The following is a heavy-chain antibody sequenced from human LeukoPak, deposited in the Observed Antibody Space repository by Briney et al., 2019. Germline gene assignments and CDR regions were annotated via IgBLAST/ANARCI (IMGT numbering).Heavy chain of an antibody. Sequence: PSETLSLTCAVSGGSISSSNWWSWVRQPPGKGLERIGEIYHSGSTNYNPSLKSRVTISVDTSKNQFSLKLSSVTAADTAVYYCARASVAGTKEGPDWFDPWGQGTLVTVSS. CDR1: GGSISSSNW. CDR3: ARASVAGTKEGPDWFDP. D-gene: IGHD6-19*01. J-gene: IGHJ5*02. CDR2: IYHSGST. V-gene: IGHV4-4*02.